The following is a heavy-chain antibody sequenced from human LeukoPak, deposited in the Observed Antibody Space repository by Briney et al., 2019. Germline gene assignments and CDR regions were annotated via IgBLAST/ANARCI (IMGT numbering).Heavy chain of an antibody. CDR2: IYHSDST. CDR1: GASINNYY. CDR3: ARELKVGNTGYYFDY. Sequence: SETLSLTCRVSGASINNYYWRWIRQPPGKGLEWIGYIYHSDSTNYNPSLKSRVTISLDTSKNQFSLNLNSMTAADTAVYYCARELKVGNTGYYFDYWGQGTLVTVSS. D-gene: IGHD2-8*01. V-gene: IGHV4-59*01. J-gene: IGHJ4*02.